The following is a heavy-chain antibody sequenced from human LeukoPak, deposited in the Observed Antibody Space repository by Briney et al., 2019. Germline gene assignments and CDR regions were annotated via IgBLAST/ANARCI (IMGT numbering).Heavy chain of an antibody. D-gene: IGHD3-16*02. J-gene: IGHJ4*02. Sequence: SQTLSLTCAVSGGSISSGGYSWSWIRQPPGKDLEWIGYIYHSGSTYYNPSLKSRVTISVDTSKNQFSLKLSSVTAADTAVYYCARLRLDQLSADYWGQGTLVTVSS. CDR2: IYHSGST. CDR3: ARLRLDQLSADY. V-gene: IGHV4-30-2*03. CDR1: GGSISSGGYS.